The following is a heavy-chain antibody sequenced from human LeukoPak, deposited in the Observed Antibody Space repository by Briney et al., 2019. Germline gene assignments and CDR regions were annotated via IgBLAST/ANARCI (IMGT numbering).Heavy chain of an antibody. D-gene: IGHD2-8*01. Sequence: PSETLSLTCTVSGYSISDGYYWGWIRQPPGKGLEWIGNSHNTGASFYNPSLKSRVTISIDTSKNQFSLKLSSVTAADTALYYCARDGVEVRSSRPFAYWGKGTQVTVSS. CDR2: SHNTGAS. CDR3: ARDGVEVRSSRPFAY. CDR1: GYSISDGYY. J-gene: IGHJ4*02. V-gene: IGHV4-38-2*02.